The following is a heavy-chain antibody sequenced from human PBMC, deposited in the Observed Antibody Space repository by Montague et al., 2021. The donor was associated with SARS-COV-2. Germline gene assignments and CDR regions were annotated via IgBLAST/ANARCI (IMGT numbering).Heavy chain of an antibody. J-gene: IGHJ3*02. CDR2: INHRGNT. D-gene: IGHD3-22*01. V-gene: IGHV4-34*01. Sequence: SETLSLTCAVYGGSFSGYYWSWIRQPPGKGLEWIGEINHRGNTNYNPSLKSRVTISVDTSKNQLSLKLSSVTAADTAVYYCARDILSSGYYYLAFDIWGQGTMATVPS. CDR3: ARDILSSGYYYLAFDI. CDR1: GGSFSGYY.